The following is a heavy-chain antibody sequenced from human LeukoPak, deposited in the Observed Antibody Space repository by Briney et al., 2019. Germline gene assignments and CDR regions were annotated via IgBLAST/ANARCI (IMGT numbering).Heavy chain of an antibody. CDR3: ARDRREIKLWPREYYYYYMDV. D-gene: IGHD5-18*01. J-gene: IGHJ6*03. CDR2: IKQDGSEK. V-gene: IGHV3-7*01. Sequence: WGSLRLSCAASGFTFSSYWMSWVRQAPGKGLEWVANIKQDGSEKYYVDSVKGRFTISRDNAKNSLNLQMNSLRAEDTAVYYCARDRREIKLWPREYYYYYMDVRGKGTTVTISS. CDR1: GFTFSSYW.